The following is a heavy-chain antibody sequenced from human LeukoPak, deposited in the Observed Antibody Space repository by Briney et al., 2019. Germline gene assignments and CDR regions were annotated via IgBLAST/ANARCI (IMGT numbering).Heavy chain of an antibody. CDR1: AFSLNAYN. D-gene: IGHD3-10*01. V-gene: IGHV3-21*01. Sequence: GGSLRLSCAASAFSLNAYNMNWVRQAPGKGLEWVSSISYTGTYIYYADSVKGRFTISRDNAQNSLYLQMNSLRAEDTAVYYCARDRHSHGSGHHFDYWGQGTLVTVSS. CDR3: ARDRHSHGSGHHFDY. CDR2: ISYTGTYI. J-gene: IGHJ4*02.